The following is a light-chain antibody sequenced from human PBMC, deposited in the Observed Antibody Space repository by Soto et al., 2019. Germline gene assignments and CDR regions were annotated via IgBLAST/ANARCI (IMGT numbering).Light chain of an antibody. CDR1: QTVSSR. J-gene: IGKJ5*01. CDR2: GAP. CDR3: QHYAQNSPIT. Sequence: EILMTQSPGTLSLSAAESATISCRASQTVSSRLACYQQRPGQAPRLLLSGAPSRATGIPDRFSGSGSGTDFTLTISRLEPEDFALYYCQHYAQNSPITFGQGTRLEIK. V-gene: IGKV3-20*01.